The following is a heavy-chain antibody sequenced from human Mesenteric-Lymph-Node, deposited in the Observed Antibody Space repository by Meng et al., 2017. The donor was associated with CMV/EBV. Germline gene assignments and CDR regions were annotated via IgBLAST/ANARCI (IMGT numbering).Heavy chain of an antibody. CDR3: TTCKTGTTSKALCLYGMDV. CDR1: GFTFSNAW. D-gene: IGHD1-1*01. Sequence: GGSLRLSCAASGFTFSNAWMSWVRQAPGKGLEWVGRIKSKTDGGTTDYAAPVKGRFTISRDDSKNTLYLQMNSLKTEDTAVYYCTTCKTGTTSKALCLYGMDVWGQGTTVTVSS. CDR2: IKSKTDGGTT. J-gene: IGHJ6*02. V-gene: IGHV3-15*01.